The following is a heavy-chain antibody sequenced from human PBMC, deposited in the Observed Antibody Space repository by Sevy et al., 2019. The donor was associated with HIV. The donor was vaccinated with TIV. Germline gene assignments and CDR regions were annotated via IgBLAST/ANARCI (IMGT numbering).Heavy chain of an antibody. Sequence: ASVKVSCKASGYTFTSYDINWVRQATGQGLEWMGWMNPNSGNTGYAQKFQGRVTMTRNTYISTAYMELRILRSEDTAMYYCARAGSGWYDHYFDPWGQGTRVTVSS. CDR1: GYTFTSYD. CDR3: ARAGSGWYDHYFDP. CDR2: MNPNSGNT. D-gene: IGHD6-19*01. J-gene: IGHJ4*02. V-gene: IGHV1-8*01.